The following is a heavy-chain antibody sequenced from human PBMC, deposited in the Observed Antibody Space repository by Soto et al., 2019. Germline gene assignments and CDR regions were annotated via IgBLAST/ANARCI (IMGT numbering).Heavy chain of an antibody. V-gene: IGHV1-69*13. CDR3: AREVGVVVPGVYGMDV. J-gene: IGHJ6*02. D-gene: IGHD2-2*01. Sequence: SVKVSCKASGGTFSSYAISWVRQAPGQGLEWMGGIIPIFGTANYAQKFQGRVTITADESTSTAYMELSSLRSEDTAVYYCAREVGVVVPGVYGMDVWGQGTTVTVSS. CDR2: IIPIFGTA. CDR1: GGTFSSYA.